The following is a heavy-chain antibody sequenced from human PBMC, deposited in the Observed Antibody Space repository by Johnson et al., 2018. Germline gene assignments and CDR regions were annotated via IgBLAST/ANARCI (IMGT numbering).Heavy chain of an antibody. CDR1: GFSFSTSW. Sequence: VQLVESGGGLVQPGGSLRLSCAASGFSFSTSWMSWVRQAPGKGLEWVANIKQDGSEKNYVDSVKGRFTISRDNAKNSLYLQMNSLRAEDTAVYYWAREILWGQGTLVTVSS. CDR3: AREIL. V-gene: IGHV3-7*01. CDR2: IKQDGSEK. J-gene: IGHJ4*02. D-gene: IGHD3-3*01.